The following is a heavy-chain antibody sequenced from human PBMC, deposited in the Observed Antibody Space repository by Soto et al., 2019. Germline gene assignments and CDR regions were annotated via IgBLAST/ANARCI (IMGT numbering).Heavy chain of an antibody. CDR3: ARFFSRSSSWYGTFDY. CDR1: GYTFTSYG. D-gene: IGHD6-13*01. CDR2: ISAYNGTT. V-gene: IGHV1-18*01. J-gene: IGHJ4*02. Sequence: QVQLVQSGAEVKKPGASVKVSCKASGYTFTSYGISWGRQAPGQGLEWMGWISAYNGTTTYAQKLKGRVTMTTDTSTSTAYMELRSLRSDDTAVYYCARFFSRSSSWYGTFDYWGQGTLVTVSS.